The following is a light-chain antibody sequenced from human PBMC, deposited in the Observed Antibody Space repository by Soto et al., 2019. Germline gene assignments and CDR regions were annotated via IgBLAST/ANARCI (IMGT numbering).Light chain of an antibody. V-gene: IGKV3-20*01. CDR2: RAS. Sequence: DIVLTQSPGTLSLSPGQRATLSCRASQSISSTFLAWYQQKPGQAPRLLIYRASSRATGIPDRFSGSGSGTDFTLTISRLEPEDFAVYYCQQCGSPPETFGQGTKVDIK. CDR1: QSISSTF. J-gene: IGKJ1*01. CDR3: QQCGSPPET.